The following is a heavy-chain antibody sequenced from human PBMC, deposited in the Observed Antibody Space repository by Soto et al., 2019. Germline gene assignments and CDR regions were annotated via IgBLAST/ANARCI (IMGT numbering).Heavy chain of an antibody. Sequence: ASVKVSCKASGNTVPNYAIHWVRQAPGQRLEWMGWINSGNGNTYYSEHFQGRVTFTRDTSAGTAYMELSSLRSEDTAVYYCARVGPPADPWGQGTLVTVSS. CDR3: ARVGPPADP. CDR2: INSGNGNT. J-gene: IGHJ5*02. CDR1: GNTVPNYA. V-gene: IGHV1-3*04.